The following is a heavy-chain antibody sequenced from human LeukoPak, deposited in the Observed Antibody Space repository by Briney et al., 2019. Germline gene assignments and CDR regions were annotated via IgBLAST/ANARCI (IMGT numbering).Heavy chain of an antibody. V-gene: IGHV3-53*01. CDR3: ARGSIAASFDY. CDR2: IYSGGST. CDR1: GFTVSSNY. Sequence: PGGSLRLSCAASGFTVSSNYMSWVRQAPGKGLEWVSVIYSGGSTYYADSVKGRFTISRDNSKNTLYPQMNSLRAEDTAVYYCARGSIAASFDYWGQGTLVTVSS. D-gene: IGHD6-6*01. J-gene: IGHJ4*02.